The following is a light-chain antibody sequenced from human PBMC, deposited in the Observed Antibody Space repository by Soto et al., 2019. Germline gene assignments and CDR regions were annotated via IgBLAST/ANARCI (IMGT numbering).Light chain of an antibody. V-gene: IGKV1-5*01. CDR1: QSVGSW. CDR3: QQYNSFIWT. CDR2: DAS. J-gene: IGKJ1*01. Sequence: DIQMTQSPSTLSASVGDRVTISCRASQSVGSWLAWYQQKPGKAPKFLIYDASTLESGVPSRFSGSGSGTEFTLTISSLQPDDFATYYCQQYNSFIWTFGQGTKVDIK.